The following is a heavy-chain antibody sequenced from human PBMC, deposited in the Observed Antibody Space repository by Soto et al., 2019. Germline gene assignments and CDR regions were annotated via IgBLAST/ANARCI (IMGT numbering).Heavy chain of an antibody. CDR1: GYTFTTYG. CDR3: ARDLDYGDYEYYFDY. J-gene: IGHJ4*02. Sequence: ASVKVSCKASGYTFTTYGITWVRQAPGQGLEWMGWISAYSGDTNYAQKFQGRVTVTTDTSTSTVYMDLRSLRSDDTAVYYCARDLDYGDYEYYFDYWGQGTLVTVSS. D-gene: IGHD4-17*01. CDR2: ISAYSGDT. V-gene: IGHV1-18*01.